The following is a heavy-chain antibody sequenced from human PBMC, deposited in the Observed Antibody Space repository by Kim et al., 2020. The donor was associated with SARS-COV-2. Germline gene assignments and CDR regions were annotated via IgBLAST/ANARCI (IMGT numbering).Heavy chain of an antibody. J-gene: IGHJ6*01. V-gene: IGHV4-59*01. D-gene: IGHD3-22*01. CDR3: ARTAPRRSSTAYYFYGLDV. CDR2: LSYDGNT. CDR1: GGSISSFY. Sequence: SETLSLTCTVSGGSISSFYWSWVRQPPGKGLEWVAFLSYDGNTNYNPSLKSRVTISRDTSKNQFSLRMTSVSAADTAVYFCARTAPRRSSTAYYFYGLDV.